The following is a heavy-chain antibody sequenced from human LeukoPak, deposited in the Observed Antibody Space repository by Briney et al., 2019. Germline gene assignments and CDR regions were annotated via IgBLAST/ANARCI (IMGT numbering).Heavy chain of an antibody. CDR2: ISSSSSSYI. D-gene: IGHD3-22*01. CDR3: AREFSIMIVAAIDY. CDR1: GFTFSSYS. V-gene: IGHV3-21*01. Sequence: PGGSLRLSCAASGFTFSSYSMNWVRQAPGKGLEWVSSISSSSSSYIYYADSVKGRFTISRDNAKNSLYLQMNSLRAEDTAVYYCAREFSIMIVAAIDYWGQGTLVTVSS. J-gene: IGHJ4*02.